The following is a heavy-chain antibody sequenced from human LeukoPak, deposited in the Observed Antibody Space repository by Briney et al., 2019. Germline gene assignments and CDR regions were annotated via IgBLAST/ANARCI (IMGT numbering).Heavy chain of an antibody. Sequence: PSETLSLTCAVSGGSISRSNWWSWVRQPPGKGLEWIGEIYHSGSTNYNPSLKSRVTISVDKSKNQFSLKLSSVTAADTAVYYCARLRAVAGTGLSWYFDLWGRGTLVTVSS. D-gene: IGHD6-19*01. V-gene: IGHV4-4*02. J-gene: IGHJ2*01. CDR3: ARLRAVAGTGLSWYFDL. CDR2: IYHSGST. CDR1: GGSISRSNW.